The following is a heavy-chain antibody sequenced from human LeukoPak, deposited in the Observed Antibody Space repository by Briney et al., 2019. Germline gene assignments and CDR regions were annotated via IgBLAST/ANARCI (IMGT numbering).Heavy chain of an antibody. V-gene: IGHV4-34*01. Sequence: SETLSLTCTVSGGSISNYYWSWIRQPPGKGLEWIGEINHSGSTNYNPSLKSRVTISVDTSKNQFSLKLSSVTAADTAVYYCARGGIRGPTIWFDPWGQGTLVTVSS. CDR1: GGSISNYY. CDR2: INHSGST. CDR3: ARGGIRGPTIWFDP. J-gene: IGHJ5*02. D-gene: IGHD1-14*01.